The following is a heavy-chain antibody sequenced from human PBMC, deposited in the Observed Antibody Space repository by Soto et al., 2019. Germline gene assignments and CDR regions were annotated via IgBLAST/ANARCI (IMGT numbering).Heavy chain of an antibody. J-gene: IGHJ4*02. CDR1: GPTFIAYY. V-gene: IGHV1-2*02. D-gene: IGHD5-12*01. CDR3: ARVSVDVPE. Sequence: QLVESRAEVKKPGASVRVSCKTSGPTFIAYYIHWVRQAPGQGLEWMGWIDPKSGGTTYEQKFLGRVTMTRYTSINTAYMVLNRLTSDDTAVYYCARVSVDVPEWGQGTLITVSS. CDR2: IDPKSGGT.